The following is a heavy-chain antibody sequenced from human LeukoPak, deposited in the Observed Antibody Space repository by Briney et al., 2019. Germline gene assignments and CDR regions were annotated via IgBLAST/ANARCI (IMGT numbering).Heavy chain of an antibody. D-gene: IGHD3-22*01. J-gene: IGHJ6*02. V-gene: IGHV7-4-1*02. Sequence: GASVKVSCKASGYTFTSYAMNWVRQAPGQGLEWMGWINTNTGNPTYAQGFTGRFVFSLDTSVSTAYLQISSLKAEDTAVYYCVREVITYYYYYGMDVWGQGTTVTVSS. CDR2: INTNTGNP. CDR3: VREVITYYYYYGMDV. CDR1: GYTFTSYA.